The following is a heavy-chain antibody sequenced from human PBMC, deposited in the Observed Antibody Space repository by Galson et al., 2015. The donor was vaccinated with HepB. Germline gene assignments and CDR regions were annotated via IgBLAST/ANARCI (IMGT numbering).Heavy chain of an antibody. CDR1: GFTFSSYS. J-gene: IGHJ4*02. Sequence: SLRLSCAASGFTFSSYSMNWVRQAPGKGLEWVSSISSSSSYIYYADSVKGRSTISRDNAKNSLYLQMNSLRAEDTAVYYCARAKGSRYYDIDYYFDYWGQGTLVTVSS. V-gene: IGHV3-21*01. CDR2: ISSSSSYI. CDR3: ARAKGSRYYDIDYYFDY. D-gene: IGHD3-9*01.